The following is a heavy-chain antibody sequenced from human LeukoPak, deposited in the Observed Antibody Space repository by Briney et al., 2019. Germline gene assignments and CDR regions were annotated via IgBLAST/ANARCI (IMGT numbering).Heavy chain of an antibody. CDR2: INPSGGST. J-gene: IGHJ4*02. V-gene: IGHV1-46*01. Sequence: ASVKVSCKASGYTFTSYYMHWVRQAPGQGLEWMGIINPSGGSTSYAQKFQGRVTVTRDTSTSTVYMELSSLRSEDTAVYYCARALGGGSYYKGFDYWGQGTLVTVSS. D-gene: IGHD1-26*01. CDR1: GYTFTSYY. CDR3: ARALGGGSYYKGFDY.